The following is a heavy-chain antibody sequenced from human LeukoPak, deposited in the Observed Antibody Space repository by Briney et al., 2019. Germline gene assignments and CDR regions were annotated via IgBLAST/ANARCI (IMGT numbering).Heavy chain of an antibody. D-gene: IGHD3-9*01. CDR2: ISYDGSNK. CDR3: AKDMTIFSVTPFPGY. Sequence: PGGSLRLSCAASGFTFSSYGMHWVRQAPGKGLEWVAVISYDGSNKYYADSVKGRFTISRDNSKNTLYLQMNSLRAEDTAVYYCAKDMTIFSVTPFPGYWGQGTLVTVSS. CDR1: GFTFSSYG. V-gene: IGHV3-30*18. J-gene: IGHJ4*02.